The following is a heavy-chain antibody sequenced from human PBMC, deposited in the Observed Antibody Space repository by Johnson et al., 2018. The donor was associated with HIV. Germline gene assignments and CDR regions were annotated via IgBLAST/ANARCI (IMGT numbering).Heavy chain of an antibody. CDR1: GVNFSSYD. CDR3: ARGIIVSPDAFDF. J-gene: IGHJ3*01. V-gene: IGHV3-30*04. Sequence: QVQLVESGGGVVQPGRSLRLSCVVSGVNFSSYDIDWVRQAPGKGLEWLAAISYDGSNKFYADSVQGRFTISRDNSKKPLYIKMNSLRREDTAVYYCARGIIVSPDAFDFWGLGTRVTVSS. D-gene: IGHD5/OR15-5a*01. CDR2: ISYDGSNK.